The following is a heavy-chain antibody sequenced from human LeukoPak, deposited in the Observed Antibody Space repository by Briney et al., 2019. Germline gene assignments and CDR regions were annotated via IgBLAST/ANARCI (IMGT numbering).Heavy chain of an antibody. D-gene: IGHD6-13*01. Sequence: ASVKVSCKASGYTFTSYGISWVRQAPGQGLEWMGRISAYNGNTNYAQKLQGRVTMTTDTSTSTAYMELRSLRSDDTAVYYCARGLRAAAATGAFDIWGQGTMVTVSS. J-gene: IGHJ3*02. CDR3: ARGLRAAAATGAFDI. CDR1: GYTFTSYG. V-gene: IGHV1-18*01. CDR2: ISAYNGNT.